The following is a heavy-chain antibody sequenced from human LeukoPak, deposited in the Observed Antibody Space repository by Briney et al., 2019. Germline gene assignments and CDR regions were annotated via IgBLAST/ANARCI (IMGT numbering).Heavy chain of an antibody. CDR1: GGSFSGYY. D-gene: IGHD3-9*01. J-gene: IGHJ3*02. Sequence: MSSETLSLTCAVYGGSFSGYYWSWIRQPPGKGLEWIGEINHSGSTNYNPSLKSRVTISVDTSKNQFSLKLSSVTAADTAVYYCARGRTTRYFDWLASYDAFDIWGQGTMVTVSS. V-gene: IGHV4-34*01. CDR3: ARGRTTRYFDWLASYDAFDI. CDR2: INHSGST.